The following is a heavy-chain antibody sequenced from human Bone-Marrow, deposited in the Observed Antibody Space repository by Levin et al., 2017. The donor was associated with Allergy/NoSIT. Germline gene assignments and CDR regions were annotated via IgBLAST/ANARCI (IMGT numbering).Heavy chain of an antibody. CDR3: ATMKIGVISGYYFDY. CDR2: FDPEDGET. D-gene: IGHD3-22*01. V-gene: IGHV1-24*01. Sequence: GESLKISCKASGYSFSSDGITWVRQAPGKGLEWMGGFDPEDGETIYARKFQGRITMTEDTSSDTAYMELSSLRSEDTAVYYCATMKIGVISGYYFDYWGQGTLVTVSS. CDR1: GYSFSSDG. J-gene: IGHJ4*02.